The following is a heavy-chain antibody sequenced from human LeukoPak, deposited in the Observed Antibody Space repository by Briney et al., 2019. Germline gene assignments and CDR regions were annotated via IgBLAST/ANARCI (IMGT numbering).Heavy chain of an antibody. D-gene: IGHD5-18*01. CDR1: GGSISSGGYS. CDR3: ARGGYSYGSGGGYFDY. J-gene: IGHJ4*02. V-gene: IGHV4-30-2*01. Sequence: SQTLSLTCAVSGGSISSGGYSWSWIRQPPGKGLEWIGYIYHSGSTYYNPSLKSRVTISVDRSKNQFSLELSSVTAADTAVYYCARGGYSYGSGGGYFDYWGQGTLVTVSS. CDR2: IYHSGST.